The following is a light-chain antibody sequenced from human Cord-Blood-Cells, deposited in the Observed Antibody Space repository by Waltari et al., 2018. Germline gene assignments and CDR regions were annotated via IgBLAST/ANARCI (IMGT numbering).Light chain of an antibody. Sequence: QSVLTQPPSASGTPGQRVTISCSGSSSNIGSNTVNWYQQLPGPAPQLLIYSNKARPSGVPARFSGSKSGTSASLAISGLQSEDEADYYCAAWDDSLNGPVFGGGTKLTVL. CDR1: SSNIGSNT. CDR3: AAWDDSLNGPV. V-gene: IGLV1-44*01. CDR2: SNK. J-gene: IGLJ3*02.